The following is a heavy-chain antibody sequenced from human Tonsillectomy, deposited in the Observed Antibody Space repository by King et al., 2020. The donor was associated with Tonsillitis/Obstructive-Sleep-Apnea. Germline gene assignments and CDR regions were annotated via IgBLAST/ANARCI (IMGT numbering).Heavy chain of an antibody. CDR1: GASIRSSTYY. D-gene: IGHD6-19*01. Sequence: QLQESGPGLVKPSETLSLTCTVSGASIRSSTYYWGWIRQPPGKGLEWIGSIYNSGRTYYSPFLKIRVTISVDTSKNHFSLNLTSVTATDTAMYYCARHRPEGTVAGWFDPWGQGTLVTVSS. CDR2: IYNSGRT. V-gene: IGHV4-39*01. J-gene: IGHJ5*02. CDR3: ARHRPEGTVAGWFDP.